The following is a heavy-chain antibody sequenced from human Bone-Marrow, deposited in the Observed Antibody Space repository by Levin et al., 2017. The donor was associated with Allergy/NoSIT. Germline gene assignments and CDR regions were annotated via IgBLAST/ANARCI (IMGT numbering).Heavy chain of an antibody. D-gene: IGHD3-10*01. CDR3: AKIGLLWFGELYTY. Sequence: GGSLRLSCAASGFTFSSYGMSWVRQAPGKGLEWVSTISDSGASTHSADSVKGRLTISRDNYNNTMYLQMNSLRAEDTAVYYCAKIGLLWFGELYTYWGQGTLVTVSS. CDR2: ISDSGAST. CDR1: GFTFSSYG. V-gene: IGHV3-23*01. J-gene: IGHJ4*02.